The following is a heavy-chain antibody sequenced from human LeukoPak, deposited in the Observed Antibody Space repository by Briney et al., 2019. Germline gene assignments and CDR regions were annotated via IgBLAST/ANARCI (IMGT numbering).Heavy chain of an antibody. CDR2: INPNSGGT. J-gene: IGHJ1*01. D-gene: IGHD3-22*01. Sequence: ASVKVSCKASGYTFTGYYMHWVRQAPGQGPEWMGWINPNSGGTNYAQKFQGRVTMTRDTSISTAYMELSSLRSDDTAVYYCATSSGYYVGYTRHWGQGTLVTVSS. CDR3: ATSSGYYVGYTRH. CDR1: GYTFTGYY. V-gene: IGHV1-2*02.